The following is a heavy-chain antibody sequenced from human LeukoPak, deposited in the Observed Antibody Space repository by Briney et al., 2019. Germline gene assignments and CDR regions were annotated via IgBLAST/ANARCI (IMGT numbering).Heavy chain of an antibody. CDR1: GGSISSSGYY. CDR2: IYHSGST. CDR3: ARGGQSEYYDFWSGYRFDY. Sequence: SETLSLTCTVSGGSISSSGYYWGWIRQPPGKGLEWIGSIYHSGSTYYNPSLKSRVTISVDTSKNQFSLKLSSVTAADTAVYYCARGGQSEYYDFWSGYRFDYWGQGTLVTVSS. D-gene: IGHD3-3*01. V-gene: IGHV4-39*07. J-gene: IGHJ4*02.